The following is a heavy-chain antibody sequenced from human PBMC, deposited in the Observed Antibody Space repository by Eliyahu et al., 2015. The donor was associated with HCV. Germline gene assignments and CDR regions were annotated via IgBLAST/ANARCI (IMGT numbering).Heavy chain of an antibody. V-gene: IGHV1-46*04. J-gene: IGHJ3*02. D-gene: IGHD6-25*01. CDR2: IDPHVGST. CDR1: GYTFTVYY. CDR3: ARDLGAARDADLDAFDM. Sequence: QVQLVQSGAEVRKPGASVKVSCKASGYTFTVYYMHWVRQAPGQGLEWMGRIDPHVGSTSYAQKLQGRVTMTRDTSTSTVYMDLSSLRSDDTAIYFCARDLGAARDADLDAFDMWGQGTMVTVSS.